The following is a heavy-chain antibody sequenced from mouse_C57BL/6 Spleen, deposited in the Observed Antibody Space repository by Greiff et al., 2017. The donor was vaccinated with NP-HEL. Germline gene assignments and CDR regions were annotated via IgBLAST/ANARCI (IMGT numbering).Heavy chain of an antibody. D-gene: IGHD6-1*01. J-gene: IGHJ1*03. CDR1: GFTFSSYA. CDR3: ARDLRHWYFDV. CDR2: ISDGGSYT. V-gene: IGHV5-4*01. Sequence: EVKVEESGGGLVKPGGSLKLSCAASGFTFSSYAMSWVRQTPEKRLEWVATISDGGSYTYYPDNVKGRFTISRDNAKNNLYLQMSHLKSEDTAMYYCARDLRHWYFDVWGTGTTVTVSS.